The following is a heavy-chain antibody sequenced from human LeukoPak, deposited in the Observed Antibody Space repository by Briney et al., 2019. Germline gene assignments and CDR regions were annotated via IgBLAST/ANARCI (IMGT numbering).Heavy chain of an antibody. V-gene: IGHV3-30-3*01. CDR2: ISYDGSNK. D-gene: IGHD3-16*01. J-gene: IGHJ3*02. CDR3: AREAHLGAFDI. Sequence: GGSLRLSCAASGFTFSSYAMHWVRQAPGKGLEWVAVISYDGSNKYYADSVKGRFTISSDNSKNTLYLQMNSLRAEDTAVYYCAREAHLGAFDIWGQGTMVTVSS. CDR1: GFTFSSYA.